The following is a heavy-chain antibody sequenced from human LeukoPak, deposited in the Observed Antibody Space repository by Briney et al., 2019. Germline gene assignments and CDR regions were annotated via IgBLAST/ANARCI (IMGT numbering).Heavy chain of an antibody. V-gene: IGHV3-21*01. CDR1: GFTFSSYS. Sequence: GGSLRLSCAASGFTFSSYSMNWVRQAPGKGLEWVSSISSSSSYIYYADSVKGRFTISRDNAKNSLYLQMNSLRAEDTAVYYCAGGYGSGSYLEDYWGQGTLVTVSS. CDR3: AGGYGSGSYLEDY. D-gene: IGHD3-10*01. CDR2: ISSSSSYI. J-gene: IGHJ4*02.